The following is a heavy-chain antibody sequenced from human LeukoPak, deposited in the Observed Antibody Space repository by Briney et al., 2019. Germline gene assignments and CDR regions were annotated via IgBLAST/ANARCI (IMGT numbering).Heavy chain of an antibody. CDR3: ARGFDAFDI. CDR1: GGSFSGYY. J-gene: IGHJ3*02. Sequence: SETLSLTCAVYGGSFSGYYWSWIRQPPGKGLEWIGEINHSGSTNYNPSLKSRVTISVDTSKNQFSLKLSSVTAADTAVYYCARGFDAFDIWGQGTMVTVSS. CDR2: INHSGST. V-gene: IGHV4-34*01.